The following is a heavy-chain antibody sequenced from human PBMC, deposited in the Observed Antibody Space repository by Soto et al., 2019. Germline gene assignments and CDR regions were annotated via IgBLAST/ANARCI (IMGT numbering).Heavy chain of an antibody. J-gene: IGHJ3*02. Sequence: QVQLVQSGAEVRKPGASVKVSCKTSGYIFTDHYIQWVRQAPGQGLGWMGMINPRGGGTTYTERFKGRVAMTRDTSSSTVYLELSRLTPEDTAVYSCGRDSGYYYDDSNRPYNAFDKLGQGILVTVSS. CDR2: INPRGGGT. V-gene: IGHV1-46*03. CDR1: GYIFTDHY. CDR3: GRDSGYYYDDSNRPYNAFDK. D-gene: IGHD3-22*01.